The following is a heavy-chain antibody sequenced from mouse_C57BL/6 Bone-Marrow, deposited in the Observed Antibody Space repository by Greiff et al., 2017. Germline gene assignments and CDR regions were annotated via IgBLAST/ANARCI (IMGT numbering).Heavy chain of an antibody. J-gene: IGHJ4*01. CDR1: GYTFTSYW. CDR2: IYPGSGST. D-gene: IGHD2-4*01. V-gene: IGHV1-55*01. Sequence: QVQLQQPGAELVKPGASVKMSCKASGYTFTSYWITWVKPRPGQGLAWIGDIYPGSGSTNYHQKFKSKATLTVDTSSSTAYMQRSSLTAEDSAGYYGARRAMITTRYYAMDDWGQGTSVTVSS. CDR3: ARRAMITTRYYAMDD.